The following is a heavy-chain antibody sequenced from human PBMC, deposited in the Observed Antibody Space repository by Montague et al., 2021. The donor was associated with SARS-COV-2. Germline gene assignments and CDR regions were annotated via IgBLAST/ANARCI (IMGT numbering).Heavy chain of an antibody. CDR2: IYYSGST. J-gene: IGHJ3*02. CDR1: GGSISSYY. CDR3: AREVRYYYDSSGPGAFDI. Sequence: SETLSLTCTVSGGSISSYYWSWIRQPQGKGLEWIWYIYYSGSTNXNPSLKSRVTISVDTSKNQFSLKLSSVTAADTAVYYCAREVRYYYDSSGPGAFDIWGRGTMVTVSS. D-gene: IGHD3-22*01. V-gene: IGHV4-59*01.